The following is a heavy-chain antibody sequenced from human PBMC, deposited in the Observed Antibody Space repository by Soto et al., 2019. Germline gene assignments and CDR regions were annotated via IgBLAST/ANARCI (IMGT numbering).Heavy chain of an antibody. CDR3: ATPRGYSGYDFDY. Sequence: GSLRLSCAASGFTFSDYYMSWIRQAPGKGLEWVSYISRSASTTYYADSVKGRFTISRDDAKNSLYLQMNSLRAEDTAVYYCATPRGYSGYDFDYWGSGTLVTVSS. CDR1: GFTFSDYY. J-gene: IGHJ4*02. D-gene: IGHD5-12*01. CDR2: ISRSASTT. V-gene: IGHV3-11*01.